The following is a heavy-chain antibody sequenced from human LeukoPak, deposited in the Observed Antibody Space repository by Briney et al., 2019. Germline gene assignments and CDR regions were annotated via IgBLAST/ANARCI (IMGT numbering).Heavy chain of an antibody. J-gene: IGHJ4*02. CDR3: ARGGAAAVGSAFHY. Sequence: GYIYYSGSTKYNPSLNSRVTMSVDTSKNQFSLNLRSVNAADTAVYYCARGGAAAVGSAFHYWGQGTLVTVSS. V-gene: IGHV4-59*09. D-gene: IGHD6-13*01. CDR2: IYYSGST.